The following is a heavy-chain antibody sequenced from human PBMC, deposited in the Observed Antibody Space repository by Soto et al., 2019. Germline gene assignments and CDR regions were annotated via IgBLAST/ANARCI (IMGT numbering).Heavy chain of an antibody. Sequence: PGGSLRLSCAASGFTFSNYAIHWVRLAPDRGLEWVAIISFDGNTDSYADSVKGRFTVSRDNSKNTVSLQMNSLRPDDTAVYYCARDNDGVVGGLVAASPSPHVDHWGLGTLVTVSS. CDR2: ISFDGNTD. CDR3: ARDNDGVVGGLVAASPSPHVDH. J-gene: IGHJ4*02. CDR1: GFTFSNYA. D-gene: IGHD2-15*01. V-gene: IGHV3-30-3*01.